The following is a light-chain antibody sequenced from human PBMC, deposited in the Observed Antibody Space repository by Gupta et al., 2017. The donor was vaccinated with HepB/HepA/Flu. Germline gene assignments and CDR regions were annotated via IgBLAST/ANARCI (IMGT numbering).Light chain of an antibody. Sequence: QSALTQPPSASGSPGQSVTISCTGTSSDVGGYNHFSWYQQHPGTAPKLMIFEFNQRPSGVPVRFSGSKSGNTPSLTVSGLQADDDANYYCCSYAGSNNVVFGGGTKLTVL. CDR2: EFN. CDR1: SSDVGGYNH. V-gene: IGLV2-8*01. J-gene: IGLJ2*01. CDR3: CSYAGSNNVV.